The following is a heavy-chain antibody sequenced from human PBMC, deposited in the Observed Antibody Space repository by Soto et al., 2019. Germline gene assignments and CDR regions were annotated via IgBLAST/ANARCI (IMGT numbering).Heavy chain of an antibody. Sequence: GGSLRLSCAASGFTFSSYAMSWVRQAPGKGLEWVSAISGSGGSTYYADSVKGRFTISRDNSKNTRYLQMNSLRAEDTAVYYCAKGYGDSSWYGARYYMDVWGKGTTVTVSS. CDR2: ISGSGGST. D-gene: IGHD6-13*01. CDR1: GFTFSSYA. V-gene: IGHV3-23*01. CDR3: AKGYGDSSWYGARYYMDV. J-gene: IGHJ6*03.